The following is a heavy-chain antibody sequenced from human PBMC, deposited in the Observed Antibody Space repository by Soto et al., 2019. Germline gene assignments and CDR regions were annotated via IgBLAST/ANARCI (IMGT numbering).Heavy chain of an antibody. Sequence: QVQLVESGGGVVQPGRSLRFSCAASGFTFSSYAMHWVRQAPGKGLEWVPVISDDGSNKYYADYVKGRFTITRDNSKNTLYLQMNSLRADDTAVYYCARDSTTVTQYWFDPWGQGTLVTVST. J-gene: IGHJ5*02. V-gene: IGHV3-30-3*01. CDR3: ARDSTTVTQYWFDP. D-gene: IGHD4-17*01. CDR2: ISDDGSNK. CDR1: GFTFSSYA.